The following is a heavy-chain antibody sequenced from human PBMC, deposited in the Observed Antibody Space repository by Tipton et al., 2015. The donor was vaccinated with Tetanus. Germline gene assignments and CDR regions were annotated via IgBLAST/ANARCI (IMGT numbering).Heavy chain of an antibody. V-gene: IGHV3-72*01. CDR2: IRDKANNFTT. J-gene: IGHJ6*02. CDR3: ARISGRYFYYGMDV. CDR1: GFTFSDRY. Sequence: VQLVQSGGGLVQPGGSLRLSCAASGFTFSDRYMDWVRQAPGKGLEWVGRIRDKANNFTTEYAASVKGRFTISRDDSKKSVYLQMSSLKTEDTAVYYCARISGRYFYYGMDVWGQGTTVTVSS. D-gene: IGHD1-26*01.